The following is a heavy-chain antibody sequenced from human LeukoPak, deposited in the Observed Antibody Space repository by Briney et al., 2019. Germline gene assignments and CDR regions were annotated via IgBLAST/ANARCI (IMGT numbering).Heavy chain of an antibody. V-gene: IGHV3-48*01. CDR3: AKDGCSSTSCYTKLRYYYYMDV. Sequence: HPGGSLRLSCAASGFTFSSYSMNWVRQAPGKGLEWVSYISSSSSTIYYADSVKGRFTISRDNSKNTLYLQMNSLRAEDTAVYYCAKDGCSSTSCYTKLRYYYYMDVWGKGTTVTVSS. D-gene: IGHD2-2*02. CDR2: ISSSSSTI. J-gene: IGHJ6*03. CDR1: GFTFSSYS.